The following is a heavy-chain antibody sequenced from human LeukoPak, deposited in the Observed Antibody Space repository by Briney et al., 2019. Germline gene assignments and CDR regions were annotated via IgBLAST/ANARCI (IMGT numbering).Heavy chain of an antibody. V-gene: IGHV1-46*01. CDR3: AKDTIPDWELGGYFDY. J-gene: IGHJ4*02. Sequence: ASVKVSCKASGYTFTGYYMHWVRQAPGQGLEWMGIINPSGGSTSYAQKFQGRVTMTRDMSTSTDYMELSSLRSEDTAVYYCAKDTIPDWELGGYFDYWGQGTLVTVSS. D-gene: IGHD1-26*01. CDR1: GYTFTGYY. CDR2: INPSGGST.